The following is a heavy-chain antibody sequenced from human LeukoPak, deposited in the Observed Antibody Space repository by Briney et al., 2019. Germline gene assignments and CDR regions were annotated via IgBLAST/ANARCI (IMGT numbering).Heavy chain of an antibody. D-gene: IGHD6-19*01. CDR3: AKVVRPIAVAVEFDY. CDR1: GGTFSSYA. J-gene: IGHJ4*02. V-gene: IGHV1-69*13. Sequence: GASVKVSCKASGGTFSSYAISWVRQAPGQGLEWMGGIIPIFGTANYAQKFQGRVTITADESTSTAYMELSSLRSEDTAVYYCAKVVRPIAVAVEFDYWGQGTLVTVSS. CDR2: IIPIFGTA.